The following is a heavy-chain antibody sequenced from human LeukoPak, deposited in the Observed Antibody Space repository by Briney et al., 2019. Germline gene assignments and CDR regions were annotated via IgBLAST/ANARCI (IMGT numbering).Heavy chain of an antibody. Sequence: SETLSLTCTVSGGSISGHYWSWIRQPPGKGLEWIGYIYYSGNTNYNPSLKSRLTISVDTSKNQFSLKLSPVTAADTAVYYCARGDSSGYYYAVYFDYWGQGTLVTVSS. CDR2: IYYSGNT. V-gene: IGHV4-59*11. CDR3: ARGDSSGYYYAVYFDY. CDR1: GGSISGHY. J-gene: IGHJ4*02. D-gene: IGHD3-22*01.